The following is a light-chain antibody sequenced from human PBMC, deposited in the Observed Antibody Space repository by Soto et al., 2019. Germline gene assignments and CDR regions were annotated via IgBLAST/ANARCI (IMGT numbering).Light chain of an antibody. J-gene: IGLJ1*01. CDR2: DVS. Sequence: QSALTQPASVSGSPGQSITISCTGTSSDVGGYNYVSRYQEHPGKAPKLMIYDVSNRPSGVSNRFSGSKSGNTASLTISGLQAEDEADYYCSSYTSDSTYVFGTGTKLTVL. V-gene: IGLV2-14*01. CDR3: SSYTSDSTYV. CDR1: SSDVGGYNY.